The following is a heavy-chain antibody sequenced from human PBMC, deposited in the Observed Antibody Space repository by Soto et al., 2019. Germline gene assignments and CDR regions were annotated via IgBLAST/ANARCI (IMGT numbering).Heavy chain of an antibody. CDR1: GVSINSGDYY. V-gene: IGHV4-31*03. D-gene: IGHD1-1*01. CDR2: IYYTGHT. CDR3: ARGSQLERDALDI. Sequence: QVQLQESGPGLVKPSQTLSLTCSVSGVSINSGDYYWSWIRHHPGKGLAWIGYIYYTGHTFYNPSLKSRVAMSLDTSKNQFSLKLSSVTAADTAVYYCARGSQLERDALDIWGQGTMVTVSS. J-gene: IGHJ3*02.